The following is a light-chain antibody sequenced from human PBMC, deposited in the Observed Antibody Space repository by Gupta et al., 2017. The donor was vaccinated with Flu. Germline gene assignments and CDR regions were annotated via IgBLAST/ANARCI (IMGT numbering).Light chain of an antibody. CDR3: QQRSDWPHT. CDR2: EAT. V-gene: IGKV3-11*01. J-gene: IGKJ3*01. Sequence: PATLSLSPGDRASLSCRASQSISNYLAWYQQKPGQAPRLLIYEATNRATDIPARFSGSGSGTDFTLTISSLEPEDFAVYFCQQRSDWPHTFGHGTRVDIK. CDR1: QSISNY.